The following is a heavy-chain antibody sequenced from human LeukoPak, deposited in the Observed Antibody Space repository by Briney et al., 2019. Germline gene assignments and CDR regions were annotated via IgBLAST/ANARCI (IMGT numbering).Heavy chain of an antibody. CDR1: GFTVSSNY. CDR2: IYSGGST. CDR3: ARAVKDYGDSRAFGY. Sequence: GGSLRLSCAASGFTVSSNYMSWVRQAPGKGLEWVSVIYSGGSTYYADSVKGRFTISRDNSKNTLYLQTNSLRAEDTAVYYCARAVKDYGDSRAFGYWGQGTLVTVSS. D-gene: IGHD4-17*01. V-gene: IGHV3-53*01. J-gene: IGHJ4*02.